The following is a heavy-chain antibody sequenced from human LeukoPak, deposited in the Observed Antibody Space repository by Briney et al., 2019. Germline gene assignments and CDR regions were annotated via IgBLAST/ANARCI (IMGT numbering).Heavy chain of an antibody. CDR1: GYTFTSYG. V-gene: IGHV1-18*01. J-gene: IGHJ4*02. D-gene: IGHD4-23*01. Sequence: GASVKVSCKASGYTFTSYGISWVRQAPGQGLEWMGWISAYNGNTNYAQKLQGRVTMTTDTSTSTAYMELRSLRSDDTAVYYCAREYGGNSLKSFDYWGQGTLVTVSS. CDR3: AREYGGNSLKSFDY. CDR2: ISAYNGNT.